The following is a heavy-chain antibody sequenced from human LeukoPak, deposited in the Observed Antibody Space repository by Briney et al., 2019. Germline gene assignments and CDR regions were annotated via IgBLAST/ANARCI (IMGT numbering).Heavy chain of an antibody. CDR3: AKDVAAVTTYYDFWSGYYSPYYYYGMDV. D-gene: IGHD3-3*01. CDR1: GFTFSSYA. Sequence: PGGSLRLSCAASGFTFSSYAMSWVRQAPGKGLEWVSAISGSGGSTYYADSVKGRFTISRDNSKNTLYLQMNSLRAEDTAVYYCAKDVAAVTTYYDFWSGYYSPYYYYGMDVWGQGTTVTVSS. CDR2: ISGSGGST. V-gene: IGHV3-23*01. J-gene: IGHJ6*02.